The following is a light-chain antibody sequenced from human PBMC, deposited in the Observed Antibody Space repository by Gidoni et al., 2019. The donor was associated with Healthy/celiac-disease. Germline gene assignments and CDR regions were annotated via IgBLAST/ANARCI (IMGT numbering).Light chain of an antibody. CDR1: QSISSW. CDR3: QQYNSYSWT. J-gene: IGKJ1*01. V-gene: IGKV1-5*03. CDR2: KAS. Sequence: DIEMTQSPSTLSASVGDRVTITCRASQSISSWLAWYQQKPGKAPKLLIYKASSVESGVPSRFSGSGSGTEFTLTISSLQPDDFATYYCQQYNSYSWTFGQGTKVEIK.